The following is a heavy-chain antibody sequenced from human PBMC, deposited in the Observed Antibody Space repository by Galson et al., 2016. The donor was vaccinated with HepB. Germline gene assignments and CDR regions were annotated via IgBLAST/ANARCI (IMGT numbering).Heavy chain of an antibody. CDR3: VTDLEQSGSYIY. D-gene: IGHD1-26*01. CDR2: IHSKSDGGAT. V-gene: IGHV3-15*01. Sequence: SLRLSCAASGFNFRAAWMTWIRQPPGKGLEWVGRIHSKSDGGATEYSPPVKGRFSLSRDDSRKTLYLQMNSLKRDGTGVYYCVTDLEQSGSYIYWGQGTLVTVFS. J-gene: IGHJ4*02. CDR1: GFNFRAAW.